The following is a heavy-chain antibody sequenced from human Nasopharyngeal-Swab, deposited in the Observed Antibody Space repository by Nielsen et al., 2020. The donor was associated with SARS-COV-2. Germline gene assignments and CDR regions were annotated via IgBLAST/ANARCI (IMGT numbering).Heavy chain of an antibody. CDR3: TTDFYFDY. CDR1: GFTFSRHA. CDR2: ISGTAGRT. J-gene: IGHJ4*02. Sequence: GGSLRLSCTASGFTFSRHAMSWVRQVPGKGLEYIAGISGTAGRTYNADSVRGRFSIARDNSRNTLYLEMNSLGAEDTALYYCTTDFYFDYWGQGTLVTVSS. V-gene: IGHV3-23*01.